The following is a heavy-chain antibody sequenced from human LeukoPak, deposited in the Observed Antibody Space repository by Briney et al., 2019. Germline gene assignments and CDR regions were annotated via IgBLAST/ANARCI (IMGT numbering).Heavy chain of an antibody. V-gene: IGHV4-61*02. J-gene: IGHJ4*02. CDR3: ARHTGGYSSLDY. Sequence: SQTLSLTCTVSGGSISSGSYYWSWIRQPAGKGLEWIGRIYTSGSTNYNPSLKSRVTISVDTSKNQFSLKLSSVTAADTAVYYCARHTGGYSSLDYWGQGTLVTVSS. D-gene: IGHD2-21*01. CDR2: IYTSGST. CDR1: GGSISSGSYY.